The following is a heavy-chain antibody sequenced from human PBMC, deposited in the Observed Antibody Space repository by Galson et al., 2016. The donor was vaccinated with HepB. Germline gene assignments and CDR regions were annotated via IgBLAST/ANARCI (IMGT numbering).Heavy chain of an antibody. Sequence: SVKVSCTASGYTFNTYNMHWVRQAPGQGLEWMGIIKPSGGNTIYAQKFQDRITMTRDTSTSTVYMELISLRSEDTAVYYCARELDHSFHFDYWGQGTLLTVSS. D-gene: IGHD1-14*01. CDR2: IKPSGGNT. CDR1: GYTFNTYN. CDR3: ARELDHSFHFDY. V-gene: IGHV1-46*02. J-gene: IGHJ4*02.